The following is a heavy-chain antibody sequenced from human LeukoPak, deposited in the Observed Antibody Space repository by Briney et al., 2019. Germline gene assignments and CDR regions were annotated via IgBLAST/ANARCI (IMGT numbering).Heavy chain of an antibody. V-gene: IGHV4-59*01. CDR3: ARSYSSSWYYFDY. CDR1: GGSISSYY. CDR2: IYYNGST. J-gene: IGHJ4*02. Sequence: PSETLSLTCTVSGGSISSYYWSWIRQPPGKGLEWIGYIYYNGSTNYNPSLKSRGTISVDTSKNQFSLKLSSVTAADTAVYYCARSYSSSWYYFDYWGQGTLVTVSS. D-gene: IGHD6-13*01.